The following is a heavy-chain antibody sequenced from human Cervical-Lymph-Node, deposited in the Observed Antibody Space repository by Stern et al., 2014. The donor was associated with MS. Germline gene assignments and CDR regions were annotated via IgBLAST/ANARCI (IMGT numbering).Heavy chain of an antibody. V-gene: IGHV4-4*07. CDR3: ARHRAGWDDVLDI. CDR1: GGSISGFH. CDR2: IYTSGRA. Sequence: QVQLQESGPGLVKPSETLSLTCGVSGGSISGFHWSWIRQPAGRGLEWIGRIYTSGRAIYDPSVLSRISMTIDMSTNEVTLDLTSVTAADTAVYYCARHRAGWDDVLDIWGQGTVVIVSS. D-gene: IGHD1-14*01. J-gene: IGHJ3*02.